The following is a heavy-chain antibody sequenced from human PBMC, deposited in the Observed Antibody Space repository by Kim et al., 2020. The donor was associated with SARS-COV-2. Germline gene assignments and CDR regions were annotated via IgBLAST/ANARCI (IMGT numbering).Heavy chain of an antibody. CDR1: GGSISSDY. J-gene: IGHJ2*01. V-gene: IGHV4-59*01. Sequence: SETLSITCTVSGGSISSDYWSWIRQPPGKGLEWIGYVYYTGSTNYNPSLKSRVTISVDTSKNQFSLKLNSVTAADTAVYYCARVETYYQYSGRHYCYFDLWGRGTLVTVSS. CDR2: VYYTGST. CDR3: ARVETYYQYSGRHYCYFDL. D-gene: IGHD3-10*01.